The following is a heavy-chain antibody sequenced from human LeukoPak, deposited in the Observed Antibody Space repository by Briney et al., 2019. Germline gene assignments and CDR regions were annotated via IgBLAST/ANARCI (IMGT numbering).Heavy chain of an antibody. J-gene: IGHJ4*02. D-gene: IGHD3-10*01. CDR2: ICSGGST. Sequence: GGSLRLSCAASGFTVSSNYMSWVRQAPGKGLEWVSVICSGGSTYYADSVKGRFTISRDNSKNTLYLQMNSLRAEDTAVYYCASYQRGTYGSGSYRYWGQGTLVTVSS. V-gene: IGHV3-53*01. CDR1: GFTVSSNY. CDR3: ASYQRGTYGSGSYRY.